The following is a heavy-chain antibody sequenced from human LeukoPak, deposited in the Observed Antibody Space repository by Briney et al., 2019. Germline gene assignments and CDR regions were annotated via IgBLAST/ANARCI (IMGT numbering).Heavy chain of an antibody. V-gene: IGHV5-51*01. CDR1: GYSFPTYW. D-gene: IGHD2-2*03. CDR3: ARPPSRGYSSSFEY. J-gene: IGHJ4*02. Sequence: GESLKISCKGSGYSFPTYWIAWVRQKPGKGLEWMGIIYPDESNIRYSPSLQGQVTISADRSISTAYLQWSSLKASDTAMYYCARPPSRGYSSSFEYWGQGTLVTLSS. CDR2: IYPDESNI.